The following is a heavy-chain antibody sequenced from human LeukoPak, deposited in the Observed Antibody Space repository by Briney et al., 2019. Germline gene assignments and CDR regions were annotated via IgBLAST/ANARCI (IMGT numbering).Heavy chain of an antibody. V-gene: IGHV1-69*06. CDR1: GGTFSSYA. Sequence: ASVKVSCKASGGTFSSYAISWVRQAPGQGLEWMGGIIPIFGTANYAQKFQDRVTITADKSTATAYMELSSLRSEDTAVYYCAGSMPESPFETYDYVWGSYRYPFEFDFWGQGTLVTVSS. J-gene: IGHJ4*02. CDR3: AGSMPESPFETYDYVWGSYRYPFEFDF. CDR2: IIPIFGTA. D-gene: IGHD3-16*02.